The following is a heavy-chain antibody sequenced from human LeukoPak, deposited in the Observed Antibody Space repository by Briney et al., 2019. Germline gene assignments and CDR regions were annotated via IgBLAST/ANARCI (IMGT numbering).Heavy chain of an antibody. V-gene: IGHV1-46*01. Sequence: ASVKVSCKASGYTFTNYYMHWVRQALGQGLEWMGITNPSGGSTTYAQKFQGRVTMTTDTSTSTAYMEVRSLRSDDTAVYYCARVNSAQWLVGFNFDYWGQGTLVTVSS. D-gene: IGHD6-19*01. CDR2: TNPSGGST. CDR1: GYTFTNYY. J-gene: IGHJ4*02. CDR3: ARVNSAQWLVGFNFDY.